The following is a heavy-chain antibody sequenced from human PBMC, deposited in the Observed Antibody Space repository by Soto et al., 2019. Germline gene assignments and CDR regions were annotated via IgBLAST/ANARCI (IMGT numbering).Heavy chain of an antibody. J-gene: IGHJ4*02. Sequence: ASVKVSCKASGYTFTGYYMHWVRQAPGQGLEWMGWINPNSGGTNYAQKYQGWVTMTRDTSASTAYMELSSLRSDDTAVYYCARDGGSYFDYWGQGTLVTVSS. CDR3: ARDGGSYFDY. CDR1: GYTFTGYY. D-gene: IGHD1-26*01. V-gene: IGHV1-2*04. CDR2: INPNSGGT.